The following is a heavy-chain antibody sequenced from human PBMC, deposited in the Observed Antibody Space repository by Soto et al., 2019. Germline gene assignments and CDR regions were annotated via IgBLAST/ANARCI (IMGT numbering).Heavy chain of an antibody. J-gene: IGHJ4*02. CDR1: GYTFTGYY. CDR2: INPNSGGT. Sequence: QVQLVQSGAEVKKPGASVKVSCKASGYTFTGYYMHWVRQAPGQGLEWMGWINPNSGGTNYAQKFQVRVTMNRDTSISTAYMELSRLRSDDTAVYYCARGPSPYDSSGYYYLFDYWGQGTLVTVSS. CDR3: ARGPSPYDSSGYYYLFDY. V-gene: IGHV1-2*02. D-gene: IGHD3-22*01.